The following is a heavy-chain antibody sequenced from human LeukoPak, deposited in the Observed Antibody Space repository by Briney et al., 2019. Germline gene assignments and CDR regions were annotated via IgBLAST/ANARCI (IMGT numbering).Heavy chain of an antibody. D-gene: IGHD2-2*01. CDR1: GGSISSYY. Sequence: RTSETLSLTCTVSGGSISSYYWSWIRQPPGKGLEWIGYIYYSGSTNYNPSLKSRVTISVDTSKNQFSLKLSSVTAADTAVYYCARVGSRPYYYYYYMDVWGKGTTVTISS. V-gene: IGHV4-59*01. CDR2: IYYSGST. J-gene: IGHJ6*03. CDR3: ARVGSRPYYYYYYMDV.